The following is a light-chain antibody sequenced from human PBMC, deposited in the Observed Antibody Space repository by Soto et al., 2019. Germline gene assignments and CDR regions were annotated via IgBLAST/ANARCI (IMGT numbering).Light chain of an antibody. CDR3: SSYTSSSTFDVV. CDR1: SSDVGGYNY. V-gene: IGLV2-14*01. J-gene: IGLJ2*01. CDR2: DVS. Sequence: QSALTQPASVSGSPGQSITISCTGTSSDVGGYNYVSWYQQHPGKAPKLMIYDVSNRPSGVSNRFSGSKSGNTASLTISGLQAEDEADYYCSSYTSSSTFDVVFGGGTKPTVL.